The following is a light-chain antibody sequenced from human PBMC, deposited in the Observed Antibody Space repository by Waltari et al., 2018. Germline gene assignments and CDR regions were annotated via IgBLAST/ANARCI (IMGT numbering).Light chain of an antibody. V-gene: IGLV1-40*01. CDR2: GNT. J-gene: IGLJ2*01. CDR1: SSNIGARYD. Sequence: QSVLTQPPSVSGAPGQSVTISCTGSSSNIGARYDVHWYQQVPGAAPKLLIYGNTDRPSGGPDRFSGSKSGTSASLAITGLQAEDEADYYCQSYDSSLSVLFGGGTKLTVL. CDR3: QSYDSSLSVL.